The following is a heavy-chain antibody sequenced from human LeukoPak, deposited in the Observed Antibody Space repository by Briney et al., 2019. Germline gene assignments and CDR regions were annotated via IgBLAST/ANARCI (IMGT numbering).Heavy chain of an antibody. CDR1: GLTFDNYA. D-gene: IGHD6-13*01. J-gene: IGHJ4*02. CDR2: ISWNSGSI. CDR3: AKGMSSTTWYVSFDY. V-gene: IGHV3-9*03. Sequence: GGSLRLSCAASGLTFDNYAMYWVRQAPGKGLEWVSGISWNSGSIGYADSVKGRFTISRDNAKNSLYLQMNSLRAEDMALYYRAKGMSSTTWYVSFDYWGQGTLVTVSS.